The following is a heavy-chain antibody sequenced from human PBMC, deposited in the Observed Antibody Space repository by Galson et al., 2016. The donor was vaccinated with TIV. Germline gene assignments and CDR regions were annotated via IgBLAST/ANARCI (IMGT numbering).Heavy chain of an antibody. D-gene: IGHD6-13*01. V-gene: IGHV3-23*01. CDR3: AKYVITIPVAGFDY. CDR1: GFAFSTYA. Sequence: SLRLSCAASGFAFSTYAMNWVRQPPGKGLEWVSTIGPGNDVHYADSVNGRFTISRDNSKSTLFLQMISLRAEDTAVYYCAKYVITIPVAGFDYWGQGALVTVSS. J-gene: IGHJ4*02. CDR2: IGPGNDV.